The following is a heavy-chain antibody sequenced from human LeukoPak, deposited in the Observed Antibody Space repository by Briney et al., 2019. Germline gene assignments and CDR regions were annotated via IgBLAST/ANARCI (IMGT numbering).Heavy chain of an antibody. J-gene: IGHJ4*02. CDR2: IKQDGSEK. CDR3: ARDHYGDYGEVFDY. Sequence: PGVSLRLSCAASGFTFSSYWMSWVRQAPGKGLEWVANIKQDGSEKYYVDSVKGRFTISRDNAKNSLYLQMNSLRAEDTAVYYCARDHYGDYGEVFDYWGQGTLVTVSS. D-gene: IGHD4-17*01. CDR1: GFTFSSYW. V-gene: IGHV3-7*01.